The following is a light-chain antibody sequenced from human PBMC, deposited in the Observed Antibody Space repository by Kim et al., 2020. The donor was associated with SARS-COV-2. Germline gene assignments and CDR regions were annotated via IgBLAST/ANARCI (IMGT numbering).Light chain of an antibody. CDR3: QQYGSSPLT. CDR1: QTVSGSY. CDR2: DGF. V-gene: IGKV3D-20*01. J-gene: IGKJ4*01. Sequence: EIVLTQSPATLSLSPGERATLSCGASQTVSGSYVAWYQQRPGLAPRLLIYDGFTRATGIPDRFSGSGSGTDYTLTISRLEPEDFAVYFCQQYGSSPLTFGGGTKVDIK.